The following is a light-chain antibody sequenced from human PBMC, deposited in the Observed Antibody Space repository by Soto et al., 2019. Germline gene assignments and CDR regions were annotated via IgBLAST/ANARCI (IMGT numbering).Light chain of an antibody. Sequence: DIQMTQSPSSLSASLGDTVTISCRASQNIENYLHWYQQKAGKAPEVLLYVASVLKDGVSSRFSGSGYGTDFSLSITNLQPVVLVMYYCQQSFGSTPITFGQGTRL. V-gene: IGKV1-39*01. CDR3: QQSFGSTPIT. CDR2: VAS. J-gene: IGKJ5*01. CDR1: QNIENY.